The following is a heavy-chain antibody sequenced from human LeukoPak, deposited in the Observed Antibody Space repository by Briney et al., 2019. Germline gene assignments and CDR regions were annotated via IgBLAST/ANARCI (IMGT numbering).Heavy chain of an antibody. Sequence: SETLSLTCTVSGGSISSYYWSWIRQPPGKGLEWIGYIYYSGSANYNPSLKSRVTISVDTSKNQFSLKLSSVTAADTAVYYCARVDYGGKNSAYNWFDPWGQGILVTVSS. CDR1: GGSISSYY. J-gene: IGHJ5*02. CDR3: ARVDYGGKNSAYNWFDP. CDR2: IYYSGSA. D-gene: IGHD4-23*01. V-gene: IGHV4-59*01.